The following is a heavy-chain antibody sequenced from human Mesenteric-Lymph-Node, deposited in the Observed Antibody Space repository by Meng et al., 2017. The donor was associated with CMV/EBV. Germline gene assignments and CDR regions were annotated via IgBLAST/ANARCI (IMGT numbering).Heavy chain of an antibody. J-gene: IGHJ5*02. D-gene: IGHD3-22*01. Sequence: GESLKISCKGSGYSFTSYWIGWVRQMPGKGLEWMGIIYPGDSDTRYSPSFQGQVTISADKSISTAYLQWSSLKASDTAMYYCARHVNYYDSSGYFGWFDPWGQGALVTVSS. CDR3: ARHVNYYDSSGYFGWFDP. CDR2: IYPGDSDT. CDR1: GYSFTSYW. V-gene: IGHV5-51*01.